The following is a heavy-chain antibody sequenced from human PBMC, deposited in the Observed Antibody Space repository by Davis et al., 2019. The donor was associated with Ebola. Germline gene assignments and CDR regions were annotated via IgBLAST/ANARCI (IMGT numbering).Heavy chain of an antibody. CDR1: GFTFSSCG. D-gene: IGHD6-19*01. CDR2: ISYDGSKT. Sequence: GESLKIPCAVPGFTFSSCGMPWVRQAPGKGLEWVAVISYDGSKTYYADSVKGRFTISRDNSRNALYLQMNSLRVDDTAVYYCARDPDTSGYYSWFDPWGQGTLVTVSS. CDR3: ARDPDTSGYYSWFDP. V-gene: IGHV3-30*03. J-gene: IGHJ5*02.